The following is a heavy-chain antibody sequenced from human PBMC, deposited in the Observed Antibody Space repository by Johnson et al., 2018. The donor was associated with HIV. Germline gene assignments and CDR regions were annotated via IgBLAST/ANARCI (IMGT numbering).Heavy chain of an antibody. D-gene: IGHD2-8*01. Sequence: QVQLVESGGGVVQPGKSLRLSCAASGFTFSSSAMHWVRQAPGQGLQWVALISYDGSITYFADSVKGRFTISRDNSKNTLHLQMNSLRPEDTALYYCARNSGNGLVLRGDAFDMWGQGTMVTVSS. CDR2: ISYDGSIT. J-gene: IGHJ3*02. CDR3: ARNSGNGLVLRGDAFDM. V-gene: IGHV3-30-3*01. CDR1: GFTFSSSA.